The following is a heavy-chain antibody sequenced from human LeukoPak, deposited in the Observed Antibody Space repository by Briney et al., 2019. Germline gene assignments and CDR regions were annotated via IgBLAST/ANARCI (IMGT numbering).Heavy chain of an antibody. CDR2: IYTSGST. Sequence: PSETLSLTCTVSGGSISSYYWSWIRQPAGNGVEWFGRIYTSGSTNYNPSLRSRVSISVDKSKNQFSLKLSSVTAADTAVYYCARDSSGSYNRFDPWGQGTLVSVSS. CDR3: ARDSSGSYNRFDP. V-gene: IGHV4-4*07. J-gene: IGHJ5*02. CDR1: GGSISSYY. D-gene: IGHD6-19*01.